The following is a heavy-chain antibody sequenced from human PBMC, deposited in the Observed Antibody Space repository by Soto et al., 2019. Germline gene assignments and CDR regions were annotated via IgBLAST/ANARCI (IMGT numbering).Heavy chain of an antibody. D-gene: IGHD2-2*01. J-gene: IGHJ6*02. CDR3: AKDTVVVPAATSFGMDV. Sequence: EVQLVASGGGLVQPGRSLRLSCVASGFTFEDFAMHWVRQAPGKGLEWVSGISWNSGSVVYVDSVKGRFTISRDNAKNSLYLQMNSLRPEDTAFFYCAKDTVVVPAATSFGMDVWGQGIPVIVSS. CDR1: GFTFEDFA. V-gene: IGHV3-9*01. CDR2: ISWNSGSV.